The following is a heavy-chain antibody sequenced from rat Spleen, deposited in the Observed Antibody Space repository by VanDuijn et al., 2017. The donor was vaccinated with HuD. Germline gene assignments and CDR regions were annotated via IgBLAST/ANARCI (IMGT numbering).Heavy chain of an antibody. CDR1: GFSLTSYH. J-gene: IGHJ2*01. CDR2: MWSSGNT. CDR3: ARGHYNNYDY. D-gene: IGHD1-10*01. V-gene: IGHV2-43*01. Sequence: QVQLKESGPGLVQPSQTLSLTCTVSGFSLTSYHVSWVRQPPGKGLEWMGVMWSSGNTAYNSALKYRLSISRDTSKSQVFLKMNSLRSEDTATYYCARGHYNNYDYWGQGVMVTVSS.